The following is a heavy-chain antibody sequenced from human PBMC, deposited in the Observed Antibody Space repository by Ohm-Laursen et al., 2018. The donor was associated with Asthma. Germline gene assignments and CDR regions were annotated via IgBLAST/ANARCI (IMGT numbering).Heavy chain of an antibody. J-gene: IGHJ6*02. CDR2: IRGSVDRT. D-gene: IGHD3-16*02. CDR3: AKVVLMDV. Sequence: SLRLSCAASGFSFSTYDMSWVRQAPGKGLEWVSSIRGSVDRTVYAGPVKGRFTISRDTSKNTLFLQMNSLRADDTATYYCAKVVLMDVWGQGTTVTVSS. V-gene: IGHV3-23*01. CDR1: GFSFSTYD.